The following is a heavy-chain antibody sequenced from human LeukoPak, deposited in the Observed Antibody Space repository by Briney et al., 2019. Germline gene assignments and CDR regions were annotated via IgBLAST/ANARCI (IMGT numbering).Heavy chain of an antibody. CDR1: GGSISSSSYY. CDR2: IYYSGST. D-gene: IGHD3-10*01. CDR3: TAGVRGVSRRVYYFDY. Sequence: SSGTLSLTCTVSGGSISSSSYYWGWIRQPPGKGLEWIGSIYYSGSTYYNPSLKSRVTISVDTSKNQFSLKLSSVTAADTAVYYCTAGVRGVSRRVYYFDYWGQGTLVTVSS. V-gene: IGHV4-39*01. J-gene: IGHJ4*02.